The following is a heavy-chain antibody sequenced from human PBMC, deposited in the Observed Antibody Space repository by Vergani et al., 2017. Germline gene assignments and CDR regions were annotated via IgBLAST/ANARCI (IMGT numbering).Heavy chain of an antibody. Sequence: EVQLQESGGGLVKPGGSLRVSCAASGFSFSTYSINWVRQAPGKGLEWVSSISGRSNYIYYADSLKGRFTISRDNSKNSVYLQMNSLRAEDTAIYYCARKKYYESKDYYQVERFDYWGQGTLVTVSS. CDR1: GFSFSTYS. V-gene: IGHV3-21*06. CDR2: ISGRSNYI. D-gene: IGHD3-16*01. CDR3: ARKKYYESKDYYQVERFDY. J-gene: IGHJ4*02.